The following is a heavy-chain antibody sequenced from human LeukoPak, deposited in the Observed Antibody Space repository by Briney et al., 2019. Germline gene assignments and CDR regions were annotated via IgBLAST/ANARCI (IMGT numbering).Heavy chain of an antibody. CDR2: IISSGSYI. CDR1: GFSFGSYS. Sequence: PGGSLRLSCAVSGFSFGSYSMNWVRQAPGKGLEWVSSIISSGSYINYADSVKGRFTTSRDNAKNSLYLKMNSLRAEDTAVYYCARKGYYDSGTFDIWGQGTMVTVSS. V-gene: IGHV3-21*01. D-gene: IGHD3-22*01. CDR3: ARKGYYDSGTFDI. J-gene: IGHJ3*02.